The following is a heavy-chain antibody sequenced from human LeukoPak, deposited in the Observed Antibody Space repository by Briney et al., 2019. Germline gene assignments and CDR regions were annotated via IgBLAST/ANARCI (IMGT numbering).Heavy chain of an antibody. Sequence: GGSLRLSCAASGFTFSSYGMHWVRQAPGKGLEWVAVISYDGSNKYYADSVKGRFTISRDNSKNTLYLQMNSLRAEDTAVYYCAKVPQWGEGTLVTVSS. CDR1: GFTFSSYG. J-gene: IGHJ4*02. V-gene: IGHV3-30*18. CDR3: AKVPQ. CDR2: ISYDGSNK.